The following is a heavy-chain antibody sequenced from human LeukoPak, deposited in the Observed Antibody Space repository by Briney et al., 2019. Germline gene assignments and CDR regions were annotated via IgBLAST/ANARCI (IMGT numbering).Heavy chain of an antibody. D-gene: IGHD2-21*01. J-gene: IGHJ4*02. Sequence: ASVKVFCKTSGYTFTAYYIHWVRQAPGQGLEWMGWINPNTGGTDYAPKFQGRVTMTSDSSVSAVFVELSSLKSDDTAVYYCARDSITAPHCYDYWGQGTLVTVSS. V-gene: IGHV1-2*02. CDR1: GYTFTAYY. CDR2: INPNTGGT. CDR3: ARDSITAPHCYDY.